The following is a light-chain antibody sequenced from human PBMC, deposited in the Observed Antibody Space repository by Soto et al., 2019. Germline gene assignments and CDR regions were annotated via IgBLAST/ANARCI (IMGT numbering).Light chain of an antibody. Sequence: DIQMTQSPSTLSGSVGDRVTITCRASQTISSWLAWYQQKPGKAPKLLIYKASTLKSGVPSRFSGSGSGTEFPLTIRSLQHDDFAPYPCQHYNSYSEAFGHGTKV. CDR3: QHYNSYSEA. J-gene: IGKJ1*01. V-gene: IGKV1-5*03. CDR2: KAS. CDR1: QTISSW.